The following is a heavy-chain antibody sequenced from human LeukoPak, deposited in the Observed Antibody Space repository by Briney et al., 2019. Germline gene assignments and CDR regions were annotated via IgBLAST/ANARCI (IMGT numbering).Heavy chain of an antibody. D-gene: IGHD2-21*01. J-gene: IGHJ4*02. V-gene: IGHV3-15*01. CDR1: GFTFINAW. CDR3: STSPGDESDF. CDR2: IKIKTDGGTT. Sequence: GGSLRLSCAASGFTFINAWMTWVRQAPGKGLEWVCRIKIKTDGGTTDYAAPVKGRFSISRDDSKNTLYLQMNSLKNEDTAVYYCSTSPGDESDFWGQGTLVRVSS.